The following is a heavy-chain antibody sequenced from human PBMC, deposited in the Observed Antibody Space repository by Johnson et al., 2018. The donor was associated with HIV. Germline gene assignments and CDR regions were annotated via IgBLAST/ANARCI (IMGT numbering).Heavy chain of an antibody. CDR1: GFTFDDYA. V-gene: IGHV3-9*01. Sequence: VQLVESGGGLVQPGRSLRLSCAASGFTFDDYAMHWVRQAPGKGLEWVSGISWNSGSIGYADSVKGRFTISRDNAKNSLYLQMNSLGAEDTAFYSCSNVSPPPVAFDIWGQGTMVTVSS. CDR3: SNVSPPPVAFDI. CDR2: ISWNSGSI. J-gene: IGHJ3*02. D-gene: IGHD3-16*01.